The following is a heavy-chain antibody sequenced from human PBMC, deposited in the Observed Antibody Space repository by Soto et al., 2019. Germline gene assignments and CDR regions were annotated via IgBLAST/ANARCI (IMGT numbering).Heavy chain of an antibody. D-gene: IGHD3-3*01. CDR2: ISGSGGST. CDR1: GFTFSSYA. CDR3: AKDLGGAEGVATFDY. J-gene: IGHJ4*02. Sequence: GSLRLSCAASGFTFSSYAMSWVRQAPGKGLEWVSAISGSGGSTYYADSVKGRFIISRDNSKNTLYLQMNSLRAEDTAVYYCAKDLGGAEGVATFDYWGQGTLVTVSS. V-gene: IGHV3-23*01.